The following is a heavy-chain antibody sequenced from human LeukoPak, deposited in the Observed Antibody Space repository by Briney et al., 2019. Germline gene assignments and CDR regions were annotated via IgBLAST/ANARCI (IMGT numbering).Heavy chain of an antibody. CDR3: AGHLVGTTSGFDY. D-gene: IGHD1-26*01. Sequence: GESLKISCKGSGYNFTSYWIGWVRQMPGKGLEWMGIIYPGDSDTKYSPSFQGQVTTSADKSISAAYLQWSSLRASDTAMYYCAGHLVGTTSGFDYWGQGTLVTVSS. CDR2: IYPGDSDT. J-gene: IGHJ4*02. V-gene: IGHV5-51*01. CDR1: GYNFTSYW.